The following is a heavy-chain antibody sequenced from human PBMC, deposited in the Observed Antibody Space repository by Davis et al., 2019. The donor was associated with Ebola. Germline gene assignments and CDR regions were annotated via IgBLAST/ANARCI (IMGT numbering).Heavy chain of an antibody. CDR3: ARARGLVNFDY. CDR2: IYHSGST. J-gene: IGHJ4*02. V-gene: IGHV4-34*01. D-gene: IGHD6-19*01. CDR1: GGSFSGYY. Sequence: SETLSLTCAVYGGSFSGYYWSWIRQPPGKGLEWIGEIYHSGSTNYNPSLKSRVTISVDKSKNQFSLKLSSVTAADTAVYYCARARGLVNFDYWGQGTLVTVSS.